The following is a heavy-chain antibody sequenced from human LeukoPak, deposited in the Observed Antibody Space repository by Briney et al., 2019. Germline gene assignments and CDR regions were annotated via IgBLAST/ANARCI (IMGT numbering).Heavy chain of an antibody. Sequence: GGSLRLSCAASGFIFSDYYMSWIRQAPGKGLEWVSYISSSGSTIYYADSMKGRFTISRDNAKNSLYLQMNNLRAEDTAVYYCARGSHYYDSSGRPGRHFQHWGQGTLVTVSS. CDR3: ARGSHYYDSSGRPGRHFQH. V-gene: IGHV3-11*01. D-gene: IGHD3-22*01. CDR1: GFIFSDYY. CDR2: ISSSGSTI. J-gene: IGHJ1*01.